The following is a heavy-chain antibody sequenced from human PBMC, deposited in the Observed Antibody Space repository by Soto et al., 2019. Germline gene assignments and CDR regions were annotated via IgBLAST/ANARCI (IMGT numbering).Heavy chain of an antibody. D-gene: IGHD5-12*01. CDR1: GYTFTSYD. Sequence: QVQLVQSGAEVKKPGASVKVSCKASGYTFTSYDINWVRQATGQGLEWMGWMNPNSGNTGYAQKFQGRVTMTRNTSISTAYMELSSLRSEDTAVYYCARASGIVARRGNWLDPWGQGTLVTVSS. CDR3: ARASGIVARRGNWLDP. CDR2: MNPNSGNT. V-gene: IGHV1-8*01. J-gene: IGHJ5*02.